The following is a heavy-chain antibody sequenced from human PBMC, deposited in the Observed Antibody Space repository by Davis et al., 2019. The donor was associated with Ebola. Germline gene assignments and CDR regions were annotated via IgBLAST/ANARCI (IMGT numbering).Heavy chain of an antibody. Sequence: GESLKISCEASGFTFSSYWMHWVRQAPGKGLEWVSTITGSGSTIYYADSVRGRFTISRDNPKNTLYLHMNSLRADDAAVYYCVKRLDSYFECWGQGTLVTVSS. V-gene: IGHV3-23*01. CDR1: GFTFSSYW. CDR2: ITGSGSTI. CDR3: VKRLDSYFEC. D-gene: IGHD3-16*01. J-gene: IGHJ4*02.